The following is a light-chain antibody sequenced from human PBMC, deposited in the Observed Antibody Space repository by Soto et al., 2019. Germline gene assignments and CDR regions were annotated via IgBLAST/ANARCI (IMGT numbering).Light chain of an antibody. Sequence: QSALTQPASVSGSPGQSITISSTGTSSDVGGYNYVSWYQQHPGKAPKLMIYDVSNRPSGVSNRFSGSKSGNTASLTISGLQAEDEADYYCSSYTSSSTSLYVFGTGTKLTVL. J-gene: IGLJ1*01. CDR3: SSYTSSSTSLYV. CDR1: SSDVGGYNY. V-gene: IGLV2-14*01. CDR2: DVS.